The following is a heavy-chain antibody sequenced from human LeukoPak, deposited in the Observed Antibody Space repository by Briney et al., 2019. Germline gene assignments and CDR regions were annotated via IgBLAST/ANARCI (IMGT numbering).Heavy chain of an antibody. CDR3: AKGANTYYDILTGTFDY. Sequence: GGSLRLSCAASGFTFSSCGMHWVRQAPGKGLEWVAFIRYDGSNKYYADSVKGRFTISRDNSKNTLYLQMNSLRAEDTAVYYCAKGANTYYDILTGTFDYWGQGTLVTVSS. J-gene: IGHJ4*02. CDR1: GFTFSSCG. CDR2: IRYDGSNK. D-gene: IGHD3-9*01. V-gene: IGHV3-30*02.